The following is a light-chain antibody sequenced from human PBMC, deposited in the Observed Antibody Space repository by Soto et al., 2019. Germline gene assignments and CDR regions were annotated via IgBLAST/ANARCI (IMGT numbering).Light chain of an antibody. CDR2: AAS. CDR1: QSISSY. Sequence: DIQMTQSPSSLSASVGVRVTITCRASQSISSYLNWYQQKPGKAPKLLIYAASSLQSGVPSRFSGSGSGTDFPLTISSLQPEDFATYYCQQIYSTPYTFGQGTKLEIK. J-gene: IGKJ2*01. V-gene: IGKV1-39*01. CDR3: QQIYSTPYT.